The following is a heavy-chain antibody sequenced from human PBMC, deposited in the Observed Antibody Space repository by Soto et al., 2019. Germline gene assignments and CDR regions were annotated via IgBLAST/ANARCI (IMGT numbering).Heavy chain of an antibody. Sequence: AGTTLENPTQTLTLTCAFSGFSLSTSGMRVILIRQPPGKALEWLARIDWDDDKFYSTSLKPRLTIFKDNSNNQVVLTMTTMEPLDTATYYCGRGRGTDAFDIWDKRTKIAVS. CDR3: GRGRGTDAFDI. J-gene: IGHJ3*02. CDR1: GFSLSTSGMR. V-gene: IGHV2-70*04. CDR2: IDWDDDK.